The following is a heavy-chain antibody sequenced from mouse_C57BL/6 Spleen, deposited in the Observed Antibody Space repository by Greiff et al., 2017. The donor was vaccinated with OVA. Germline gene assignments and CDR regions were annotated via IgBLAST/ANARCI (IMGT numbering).Heavy chain of an antibody. V-gene: IGHV1-81*01. CDR2: IYPRSGNT. Sequence: VKLVESGAELARPGASVKLSCKASGYTFTSYGISWVKQRTGQGLEWIGEIYPRSGNTYYNEKFKGKATLTADKSSSTAYMELRSLTSEDSAVYFCAREYYSNYYFDYWGQGTTLTVSS. D-gene: IGHD2-5*01. CDR3: AREYYSNYYFDY. CDR1: GYTFTSYG. J-gene: IGHJ2*01.